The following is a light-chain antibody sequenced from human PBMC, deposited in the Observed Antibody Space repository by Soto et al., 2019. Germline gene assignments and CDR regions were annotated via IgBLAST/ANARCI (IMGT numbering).Light chain of an antibody. J-gene: IGKJ4*02. CDR2: TAS. CDR3: EQLDSYPRT. Sequence: NPLAQSPSNLSAAIGDRVTITCRASQYIANNLAWYQQKAGKGPSLLIYTASFLRDGVPSRFSGGGSGTYFTLTINGLQPEDSGTYFCEQLDSYPRTFGGGTKVEIK. CDR1: QYIANN. V-gene: IGKV1-9*01.